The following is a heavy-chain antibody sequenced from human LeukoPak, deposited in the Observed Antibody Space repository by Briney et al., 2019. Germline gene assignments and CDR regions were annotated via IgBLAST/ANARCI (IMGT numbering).Heavy chain of an antibody. CDR3: VRGHDSGWSDFDY. J-gene: IGHJ4*02. V-gene: IGHV4-61*02. CDR2: IYTSGRT. CDR1: GASISSGNSY. D-gene: IGHD6-19*01. Sequence: SETLSLTCTVSGASISSGNSYWSWIRQPAGKGLEWIGRIYTSGRTDLNPALKSRVTLSLDTSKNHFSLNLTSVAAAETAVYYWVRGHDSGWSDFDYWGLGTLVTVSS.